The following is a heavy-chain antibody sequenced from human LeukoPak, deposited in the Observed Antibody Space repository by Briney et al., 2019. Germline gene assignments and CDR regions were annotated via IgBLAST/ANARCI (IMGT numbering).Heavy chain of an antibody. V-gene: IGHV4-30-4*08. CDR2: LYYSGTT. D-gene: IGHD1-1*01. J-gene: IGHJ4*02. CDR3: ARLGLGERGPQVDY. CDR1: GGSISSGSYW. Sequence: SQTLSLTCTVSGGSISSGSYWWSWIRQHPEKGLEWIGYLYYSGTTYYNPSLKSRVTISVDTSKNQFSLKLSSVTAADTAVYYCARLGLGERGPQVDYWGQGTLVTVSS.